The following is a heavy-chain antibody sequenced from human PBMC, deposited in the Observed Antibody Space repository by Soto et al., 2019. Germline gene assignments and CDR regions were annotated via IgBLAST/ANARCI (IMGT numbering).Heavy chain of an antibody. Sequence: QVQLVESGGGVVQPGRSLRLSCAASGFTFSSYGMHWVRQAPGKGLEWVAVISYDGSNKYYADSVKGRFTISRGNSKNTLYLQMNSLRAEDTAVYYCAKGSRYYDFWSGYYLGYYGMDVWGQGTTVTVSS. J-gene: IGHJ6*02. CDR1: GFTFSSYG. CDR2: ISYDGSNK. CDR3: AKGSRYYDFWSGYYLGYYGMDV. D-gene: IGHD3-3*01. V-gene: IGHV3-30*18.